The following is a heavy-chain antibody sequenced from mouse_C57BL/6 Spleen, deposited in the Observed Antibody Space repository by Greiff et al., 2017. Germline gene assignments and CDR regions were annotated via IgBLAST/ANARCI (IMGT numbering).Heavy chain of an antibody. D-gene: IGHD4-1*01. CDR1: GYTFTDYD. CDR2: IDPETGGT. J-gene: IGHJ2*01. V-gene: IGHV1-15*01. Sequence: QVKLQQSGAELVRPGASVTLSCKASGYTFTDYDMHWVKQTPVNGLEWIGAIDPETGGTAYNQKFKGKAILTADKSSSTAYMELRSLTSEDSAVDYCTPGTYYLDYWGQGTTLTVSS. CDR3: TPGTYYLDY.